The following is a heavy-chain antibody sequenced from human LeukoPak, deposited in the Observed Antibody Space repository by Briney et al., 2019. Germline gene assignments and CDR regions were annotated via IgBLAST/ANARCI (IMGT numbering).Heavy chain of an antibody. D-gene: IGHD2-15*01. Sequence: GGSLRLSCAASGFTFSSYSMNWVRQAPGKGLEWVSSISSSSSYIYYADSVKGRFTISRDSAKNSLYLQMNSLRAEDTAVYYCARDRGGSSGGENFDYWGQGTLVTVSS. J-gene: IGHJ4*02. CDR3: ARDRGGSSGGENFDY. CDR2: ISSSSSYI. V-gene: IGHV3-21*01. CDR1: GFTFSSYS.